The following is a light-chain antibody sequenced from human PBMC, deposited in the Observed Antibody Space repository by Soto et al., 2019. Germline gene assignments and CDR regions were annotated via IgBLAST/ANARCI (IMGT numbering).Light chain of an antibody. J-gene: IGLJ2*01. CDR2: EVS. V-gene: IGLV2-8*01. CDR3: SSYAGSNNLVV. Sequence: QSALTQPPSASGSPGQSVTISCTGTSSDVGGYNYVSWYQQHPGKAPKLMIYEVSKRPSGVPERRSGSKSGNTASLTVSGLLAEDEADYYCSSYAGSNNLVVFGGGTKVTVL. CDR1: SSDVGGYNY.